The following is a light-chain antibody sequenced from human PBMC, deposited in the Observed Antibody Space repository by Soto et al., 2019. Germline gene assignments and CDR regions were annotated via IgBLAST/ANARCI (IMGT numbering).Light chain of an antibody. V-gene: IGLV1-40*01. CDR2: NNL. CDR1: SSNLGASYD. CDR3: QSFDSSLRAYV. J-gene: IGLJ1*01. Sequence: QTVLTQPPPESGTPGQRVTISYTGSSSNLGASYDVHWYKQLPGAAPTLVIINNLDRPPGVPEGFSGSKSGTSASMVIRGLQAEDEADYYCQSFDSSLRAYVCGSGTQVTV.